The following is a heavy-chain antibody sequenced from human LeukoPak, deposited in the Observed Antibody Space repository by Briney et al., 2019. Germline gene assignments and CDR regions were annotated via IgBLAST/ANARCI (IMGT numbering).Heavy chain of an antibody. D-gene: IGHD3-10*01. J-gene: IGHJ4*02. CDR3: ARDGYYGSGRPFDY. CDR2: IWYDGSEK. V-gene: IGHV3-33*01. CDR1: GFNFNDSG. Sequence: GGSLRLSCAASGFNFNDSGMHWVRQAPGKGLEWVAVIWYDGSEKYYADSVKGRLTISRDNSKNTLYLQMNSPRADDTAVYYCARDGYYGSGRPFDYWGQGALVSVSS.